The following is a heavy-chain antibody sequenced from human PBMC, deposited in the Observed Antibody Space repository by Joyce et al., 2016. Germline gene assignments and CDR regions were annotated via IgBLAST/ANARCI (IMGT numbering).Heavy chain of an antibody. J-gene: IGHJ4*02. Sequence: GSLRLSCAASGFTFSSYAMSWVRQAPGKGLEWVSAISGSGGSTYYADSVKGRFTISRDNSKNTLYLQMNSLRADDTAVYYCVKMSSAWYRYPIDYWGQGTLVTVSS. CDR2: ISGSGGST. CDR1: GFTFSSYA. V-gene: IGHV3-23*01. CDR3: VKMSSAWYRYPIDY. D-gene: IGHD6-13*01.